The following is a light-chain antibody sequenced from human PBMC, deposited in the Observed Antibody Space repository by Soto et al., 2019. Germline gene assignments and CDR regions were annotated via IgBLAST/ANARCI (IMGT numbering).Light chain of an antibody. Sequence: QSVLIQSPSASGTPGQRVTISCSGSRSNIGSNTVNWYQQVPGTAPRLLIYANNQRPSGVPDRFSGSKSGTSASLAIGGLQSEDEADYYCSSYTTSTTYVFGPGTKLTVL. J-gene: IGLJ1*01. CDR2: ANN. V-gene: IGLV1-44*01. CDR3: SSYTTSTTYV. CDR1: RSNIGSNT.